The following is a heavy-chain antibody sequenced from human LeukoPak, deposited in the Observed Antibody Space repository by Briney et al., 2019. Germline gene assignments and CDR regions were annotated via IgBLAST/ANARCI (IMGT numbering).Heavy chain of an antibody. CDR3: ARYSSPDIVVVPAARTDAFDI. V-gene: IGHV1-18*01. CDR2: ISAYNGNT. D-gene: IGHD2-2*01. J-gene: IGHJ3*02. CDR1: GGTFSSYA. Sequence: ASVKVSCKASGGTFSSYAISWVRQAPGQGLEWMGWISAYNGNTNYAQKLQGRVTMTTDTSTSTAYMELRSLRSDDTAVYYCARYSSPDIVVVPAARTDAFDIWGQGTMVTVSS.